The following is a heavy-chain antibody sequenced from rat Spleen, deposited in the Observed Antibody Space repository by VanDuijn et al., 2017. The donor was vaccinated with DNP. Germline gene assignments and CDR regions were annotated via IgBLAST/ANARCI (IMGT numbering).Heavy chain of an antibody. D-gene: IGHD1-2*01. J-gene: IGHJ2*01. Sequence: EVKLVESGGGLVQPGRSLKLSCAASGFTFDDYGMAWVRQAPKNGLEWVAAISNTGVTTYYSDSGKGRFTISRDNAKSTLYLQMSKLGSEDTAIYYCARSVYYYGSYIPFDYWGQGVMVTVSS. CDR3: ARSVYYYGSYIPFDY. CDR2: ISNTGVTT. CDR1: GFTFDDYG. V-gene: IGHV5-31*01.